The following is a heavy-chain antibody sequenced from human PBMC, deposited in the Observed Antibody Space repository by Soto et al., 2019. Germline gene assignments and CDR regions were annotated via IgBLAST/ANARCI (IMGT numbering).Heavy chain of an antibody. CDR3: TRDHRHLDY. CDR2: IRSKAYGGTT. CDR1: GFTFGDYA. J-gene: IGHJ4*02. V-gene: IGHV3-49*03. Sequence: GGSLRLSCTTSGFTFGDYAMNWFRQAPGKGLEWVAFIRSKAYGGTTEYAASVKGRFSISRDDSKSIAYLQMNSLKTEDTAVYYCTRDHRHLDYWGQGTLVTVS.